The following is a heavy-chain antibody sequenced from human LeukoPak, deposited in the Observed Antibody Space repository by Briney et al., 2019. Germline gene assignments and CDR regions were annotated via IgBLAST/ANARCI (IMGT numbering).Heavy chain of an antibody. J-gene: IGHJ4*02. V-gene: IGHV3-23*01. CDR2: VSAGGGTT. CDR3: ASSGY. Sequence: GGSLRLSCAASGFPYSTYAMSWVRQAPGKGLEWVSAVSAGGGTTDYADSVKGRLTIFRDNSKNTLYLQMNSLRAEDTAVYYCASSGYWGQGTLVTVSS. CDR1: GFPYSTYA.